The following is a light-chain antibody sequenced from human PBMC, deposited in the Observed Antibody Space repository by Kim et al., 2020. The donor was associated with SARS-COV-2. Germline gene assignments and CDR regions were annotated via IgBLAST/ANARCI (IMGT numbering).Light chain of an antibody. CDR1: QSVSSN. CDR3: QQYNSWPPSNT. J-gene: IGKJ5*01. Sequence: EIVMTQSPATLSVSPGERATLSCRASQSVSSNLAWYQQKPGQAPRLLIYGASTRATGIPARFSGSGSGTEFTLTISSLQSEDFAVCYCQQYNSWPPSNTFGQGTRLGIK. V-gene: IGKV3-15*01. CDR2: GAS.